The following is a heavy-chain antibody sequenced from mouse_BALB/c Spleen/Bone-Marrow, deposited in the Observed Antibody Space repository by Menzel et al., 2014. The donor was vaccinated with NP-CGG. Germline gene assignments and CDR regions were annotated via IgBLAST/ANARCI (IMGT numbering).Heavy chain of an antibody. CDR1: GFNIKDTY. Sequence: LQQPGAELVKPGASVKLSCTASGFNIKDTYMHWVKQGPEQGLEWIGRIDPANGNTKYDPKFQGKATITADTSSNTAYLQLSSLTSEDTAVYYCARVKLWSYAMDYWGQGTSVTVSS. D-gene: IGHD1-1*02. J-gene: IGHJ4*01. V-gene: IGHV14-3*02. CDR3: ARVKLWSYAMDY. CDR2: IDPANGNT.